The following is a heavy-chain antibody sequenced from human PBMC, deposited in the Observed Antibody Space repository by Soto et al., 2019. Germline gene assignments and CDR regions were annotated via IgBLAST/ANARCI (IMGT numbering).Heavy chain of an antibody. CDR2: IYYSGST. Sequence: PSETLSLPCTVSGGSISSYYWSWIRQPPGKGLEWIGYIYYSGSTNCNPSLKSRVTISVDTSKNQFSLKLSSVTAADTAVFYCARHVNDYTWGSYRYFSPAFDIWGQGTMVTVSS. CDR3: ARHVNDYTWGSYRYFSPAFDI. D-gene: IGHD3-16*02. CDR1: GGSISSYY. J-gene: IGHJ3*02. V-gene: IGHV4-59*08.